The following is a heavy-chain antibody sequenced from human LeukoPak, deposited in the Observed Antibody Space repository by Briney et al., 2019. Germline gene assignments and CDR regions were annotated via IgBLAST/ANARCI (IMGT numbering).Heavy chain of an antibody. CDR3: GKEGGA. Sequence: GKGPEWVSAIGGRGGSTYYADSLGGRFTISRDNSKDMVYLQMNSLKVEDTATYYCGKEGGAWGQGTKVTVSS. J-gene: IGHJ5*02. D-gene: IGHD3-16*01. CDR2: IGGRGGST. V-gene: IGHV3-23*01.